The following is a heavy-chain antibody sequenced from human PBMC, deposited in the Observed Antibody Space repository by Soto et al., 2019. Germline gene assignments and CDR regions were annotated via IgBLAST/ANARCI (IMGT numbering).Heavy chain of an antibody. CDR2: ISSSSSYI. CDR1: GFTFSSYS. D-gene: IGHD3-10*01. CDR3: ARDRGDGYNGEYFDY. Sequence: PGGSLRLSCAASGFTFSSYSMNWVRQAPGKGLEWVSSISSSSSYIYYADSVKGRFTISRDNAKNSLYLQMSSLRAEDTAVYYCARDRGDGYNGEYFDYWGQGTLVTVSS. V-gene: IGHV3-21*01. J-gene: IGHJ4*02.